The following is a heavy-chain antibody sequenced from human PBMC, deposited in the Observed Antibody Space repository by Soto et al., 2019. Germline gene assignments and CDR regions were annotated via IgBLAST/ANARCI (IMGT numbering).Heavy chain of an antibody. J-gene: IGHJ4*02. D-gene: IGHD3-10*01. CDR1: GFTVTSNY. Sequence: GGSLRLSCAASGFTVTSNYMSWVRQAPGKGLEWVSVIYSGGSTYYADSVKGRFTISRDNSKNTLYLQMNGLRVEDTAVYYCARDDYSGSGNYSDYWGQGTLVTVSS. CDR2: IYSGGST. V-gene: IGHV3-66*01. CDR3: ARDDYSGSGNYSDY.